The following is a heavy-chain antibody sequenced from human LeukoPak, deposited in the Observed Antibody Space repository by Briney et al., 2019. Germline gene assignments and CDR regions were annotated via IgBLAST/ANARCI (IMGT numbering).Heavy chain of an antibody. V-gene: IGHV5-51*01. CDR2: IYPGDSDA. CDR1: GYTFTDYN. J-gene: IGHJ4*02. D-gene: IGHD6-19*01. CDR3: ARPSSGWTSRLGL. Sequence: GESLKISCKGSGYTFTDYNIGWVRQMPGKGLEWMGIIYPGDSDAGYSPSFQGQVTISADKSTSTTYLQWRSLKASDTAMYYCARPSSGWTSRLGLWGQGTLVTVSS.